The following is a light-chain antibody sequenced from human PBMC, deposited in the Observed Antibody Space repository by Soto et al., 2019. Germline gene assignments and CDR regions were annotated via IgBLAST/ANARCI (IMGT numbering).Light chain of an antibody. CDR1: QGISSY. CDR3: LQDYNYPWT. CDR2: GAS. J-gene: IGKJ1*01. Sequence: VIWMTQSPSLLSASTGDRVTISCRMSQGISSYLAWYQQKPGKAPKLLIYGASSLASGVPSRFSGSGSGTEFTLTISSLQPDDFATYYCLQDYNYPWTFGQGTKVDIK. V-gene: IGKV1D-8*03.